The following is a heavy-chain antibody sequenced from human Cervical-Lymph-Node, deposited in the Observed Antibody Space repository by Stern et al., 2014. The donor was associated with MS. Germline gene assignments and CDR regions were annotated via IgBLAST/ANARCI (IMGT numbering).Heavy chain of an antibody. V-gene: IGHV4-61*02. D-gene: IGHD5-18*01. Sequence: VQLVESGPGLVKPSQTLSLTCNVSCGSISSGSDYWSWLRQPVGKGLQRIGRIHPSVSAYYNPSLKNPVTISTDTSQNQFSLELTSATAADTAIYYCASGYRIFDYWGQGILVTVSS. CDR2: IHPSVSA. CDR1: CGSISSGSDY. J-gene: IGHJ4*02. CDR3: ASGYRIFDY.